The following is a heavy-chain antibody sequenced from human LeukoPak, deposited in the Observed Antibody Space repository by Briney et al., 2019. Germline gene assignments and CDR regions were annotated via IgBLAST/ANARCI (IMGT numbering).Heavy chain of an antibody. D-gene: IGHD3-10*01. CDR1: GGSITSGGFY. J-gene: IGHJ4*02. CDR2: IYHSGST. Sequence: SETLSLTCTVSGGSITSGGFYCSWIRQHPGKGLEWIGYIYHSGSTYCDPSLKSRLTISIDTSTSQFSLRLSSVTAADTAVYYCARAAGSAFDSWGQGTLVTVSS. CDR3: ARAAGSAFDS. V-gene: IGHV4-31*03.